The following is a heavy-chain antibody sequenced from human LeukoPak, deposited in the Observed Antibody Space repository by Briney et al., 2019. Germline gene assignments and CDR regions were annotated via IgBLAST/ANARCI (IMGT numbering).Heavy chain of an antibody. CDR3: ARGGDILTGYIAD. J-gene: IGHJ4*02. V-gene: IGHV4-34*01. CDR2: INHSGST. D-gene: IGHD3-9*01. CDR1: GGSFSGYY. Sequence: PSETLSLTCAVYGGSFSGYYWSWIRQPPGKGLEWIGEINHSGSTNYNPSLKSRVTISVDTSKNQFSLKLSSVTAADTAVYYCARGGDILTGYIADWGQGTLVTVSS.